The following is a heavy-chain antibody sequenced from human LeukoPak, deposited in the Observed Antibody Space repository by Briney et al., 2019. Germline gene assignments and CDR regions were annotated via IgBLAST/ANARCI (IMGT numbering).Heavy chain of an antibody. J-gene: IGHJ6*02. Sequence: PGGSLRLSCAASGFTFSSYEMNWVRQAPGKGLEWVSYISSSGNTIYYADSVKGRFTISRDNAKNSLYLQMNSLRAEDTAVYYCAREGTAGESPLYYYGMDVWGQGTTVTVSS. V-gene: IGHV3-48*03. CDR3: AREGTAGESPLYYYGMDV. CDR2: ISSSGNTI. D-gene: IGHD1-14*01. CDR1: GFTFSSYE.